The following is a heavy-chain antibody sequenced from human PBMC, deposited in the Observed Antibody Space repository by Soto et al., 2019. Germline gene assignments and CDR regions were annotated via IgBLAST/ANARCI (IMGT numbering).Heavy chain of an antibody. CDR1: GFTFSAYA. Sequence: EVQLLESGGGLVQPGGSLRLSCAASGFTFSAYAMTWFRQAPGKGLEWVSTISGSAGSTTYHAASVRGRFTMSRDNSKNTLSLQMNSLRPEDTAVYYCAKVIRPENTLYGMDVWGRGTTVTVSS. V-gene: IGHV3-23*01. CDR3: AKVIRPENTLYGMDV. J-gene: IGHJ6*02. CDR2: ISGSAGSTT. D-gene: IGHD3-3*01.